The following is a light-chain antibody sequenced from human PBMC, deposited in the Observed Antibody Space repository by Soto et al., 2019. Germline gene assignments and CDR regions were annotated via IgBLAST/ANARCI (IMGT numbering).Light chain of an antibody. V-gene: IGLV2-23*02. CDR1: SSDVGRYNL. J-gene: IGLJ1*01. Sequence: QSALTQPASVSGSPGQSITISCTGTSSDVGRYNLVSWYQQHPGKAPKLMIYEVSKRPSGVSNRFSGSKSGNTASLTISGLLAEDEADYYCCSYAGSSNVFGSGTKVTVL. CDR2: EVS. CDR3: CSYAGSSNV.